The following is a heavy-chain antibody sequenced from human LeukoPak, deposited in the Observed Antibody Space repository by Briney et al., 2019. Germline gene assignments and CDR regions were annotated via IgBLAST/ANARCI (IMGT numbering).Heavy chain of an antibody. CDR2: ISSRGSSI. J-gene: IGHJ4*02. Sequence: GGSLRLSCAASGFTFSTYEMDWVRQAPGKELEWVSYISSRGSSIYYADSVKGRFTISRDNAKNSLYLQMSSLRVEDTAVYYCARGPYSSNWYVDYWGQGTLVTVAS. D-gene: IGHD6-13*01. CDR1: GFTFSTYE. CDR3: ARGPYSSNWYVDY. V-gene: IGHV3-48*03.